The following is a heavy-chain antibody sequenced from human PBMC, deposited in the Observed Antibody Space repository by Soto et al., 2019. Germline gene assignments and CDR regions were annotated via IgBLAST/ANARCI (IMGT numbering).Heavy chain of an antibody. D-gene: IGHD3-10*01. J-gene: IGHJ4*02. V-gene: IGHV4-34*01. CDR2: INHSGST. CDR3: ARAITMVRGVISLYFDY. Sequence: SETLSLTCAVYGGSFSGYYWSWIRQPPGKGLEWIGEINHSGSTNYNPSLKSRVTISVDTSKNQFSLKLSSVTAADTAVYYCARAITMVRGVISLYFDYWGQGTLVTVSA. CDR1: GGSFSGYY.